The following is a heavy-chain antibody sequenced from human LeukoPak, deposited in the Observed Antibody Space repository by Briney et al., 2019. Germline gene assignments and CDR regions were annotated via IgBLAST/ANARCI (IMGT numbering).Heavy chain of an antibody. Sequence: SETLSLTCAVYGGSFSGYYWSWIRQPPGKGLEWIGEINHSGGTNYNPSLKSRVTISVDTSKNQFSLKLSSVTAADTAVYYCARFFYPGAFDYWGQGTLVTVSS. CDR1: GGSFSGYY. J-gene: IGHJ4*02. D-gene: IGHD2/OR15-2a*01. CDR2: INHSGGT. CDR3: ARFFYPGAFDY. V-gene: IGHV4-34*01.